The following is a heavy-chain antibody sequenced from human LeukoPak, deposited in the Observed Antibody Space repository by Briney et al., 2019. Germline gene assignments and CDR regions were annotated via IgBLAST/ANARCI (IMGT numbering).Heavy chain of an antibody. J-gene: IGHJ4*02. CDR3: ATKGGFAD. CDR2: IKQDGSQR. D-gene: IGHD5-12*01. CDR1: GFTFSDYW. V-gene: IGHV3-7*01. Sequence: PGGSLRLSCTASGFTFSDYWMTWVRQAPGKGPEWVANIKQDGSQRYYVDSVRGRFTISRDNAKNSLYLQMNSLRAEDTAFYYCATKGGFADWGQGTLVTVSS.